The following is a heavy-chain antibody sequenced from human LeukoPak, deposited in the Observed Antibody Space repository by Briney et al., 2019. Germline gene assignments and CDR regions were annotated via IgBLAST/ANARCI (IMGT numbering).Heavy chain of an antibody. V-gene: IGHV1-18*01. D-gene: IGHD2-2*01. CDR1: GYTFNTYG. CDR3: ARWAYCSSTSCLYHYYGMDV. CDR2: ISPYNGNT. Sequence: ASVKVSCKPSGYTFNTYGITWVRQAPGQGLEWMGWISPYNGNTNYAQKFQGRVTLTTDTSTSTAYMELRSLRSDDTAVYYCARWAYCSSTSCLYHYYGMDVWGQGTTVTVSS. J-gene: IGHJ6*02.